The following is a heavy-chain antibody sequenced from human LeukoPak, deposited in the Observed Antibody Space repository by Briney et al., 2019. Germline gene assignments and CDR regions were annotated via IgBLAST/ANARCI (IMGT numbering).Heavy chain of an antibody. Sequence: GGSLRLSCAASGFTFSSYPMSWVRQAPGKGLEWVSAISGSGGSTHYADSVKGRFTISRDNSKNTVYLQMNSLRAEDTAVYYCATTVTTGGYFDYWGQGTLVTVSS. D-gene: IGHD4-17*01. CDR2: ISGSGGST. CDR1: GFTFSSYP. J-gene: IGHJ4*02. CDR3: ATTVTTGGYFDY. V-gene: IGHV3-23*01.